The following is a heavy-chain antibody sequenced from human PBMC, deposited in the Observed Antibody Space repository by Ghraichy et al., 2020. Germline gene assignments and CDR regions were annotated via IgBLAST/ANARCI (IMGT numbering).Heavy chain of an antibody. J-gene: IGHJ3*02. V-gene: IGHV3-7*01. Sequence: GGSLRLSCAASGFTFSSYWMSWVRQAPGKGLEWVANIKQDGSEKYYVDSVKGRFTISRDNAKNSLYLQMNSLRAEDTAVYYCARDYSMIVAESGAFDIWGQGKWSPSLQ. CDR1: GFTFSSYW. D-gene: IGHD3-22*01. CDR3: ARDYSMIVAESGAFDI. CDR2: IKQDGSEK.